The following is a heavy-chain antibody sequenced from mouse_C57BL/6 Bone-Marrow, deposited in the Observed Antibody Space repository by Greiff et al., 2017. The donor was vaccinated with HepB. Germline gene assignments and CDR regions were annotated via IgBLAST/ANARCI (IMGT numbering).Heavy chain of an antibody. Sequence: EVQLQQSGPELVKPGASVKISCKASGYTFTDYYMNWVKQSHGKSLEWIGDINPNNGGTSYNQKFKGKATLTVDKSSSTAYMELRSPTSEDSAVYYCASYYDYFDYWGQGTTLTVSS. CDR2: INPNNGGT. CDR1: GYTFTDYY. CDR3: ASYYDYFDY. V-gene: IGHV1-26*01. D-gene: IGHD2-4*01. J-gene: IGHJ2*01.